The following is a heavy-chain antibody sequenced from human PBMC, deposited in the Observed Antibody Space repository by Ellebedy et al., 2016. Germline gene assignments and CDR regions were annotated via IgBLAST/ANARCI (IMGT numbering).Heavy chain of an antibody. J-gene: IGHJ5*02. Sequence: ASVKVSCKASGYIVTNHAVHWVRQAPGQSFEWMGWINPANGDTRYSQKFLGRVTITSDTSATTVYMELRSLRSEDTAVYFCARDKPGGDNWFDPWGQGTLVTVSS. CDR1: GYIVTNHA. V-gene: IGHV1-3*01. D-gene: IGHD3-16*01. CDR2: INPANGDT. CDR3: ARDKPGGDNWFDP.